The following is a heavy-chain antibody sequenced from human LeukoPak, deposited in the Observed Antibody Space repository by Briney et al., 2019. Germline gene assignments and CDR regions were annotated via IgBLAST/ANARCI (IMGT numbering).Heavy chain of an antibody. V-gene: IGHV4-34*01. D-gene: IGHD3-22*01. CDR2: INHSGST. CDR3: ARGSGYYDSSGYYDY. CDR1: GGSFSGYY. J-gene: IGHJ4*02. Sequence: PSETLSLTCAVYGGSFSGYYWSWIRQPPGRGLEWIGEINHSGSTNYNPSLKSRVTISVDTSKNQFSLKLNSVTAADTAVYYCARGSGYYDSSGYYDYWGQGTLVTVSS.